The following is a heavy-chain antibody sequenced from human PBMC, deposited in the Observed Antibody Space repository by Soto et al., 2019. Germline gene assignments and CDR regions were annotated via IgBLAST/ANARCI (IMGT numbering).Heavy chain of an antibody. V-gene: IGHV4-30-4*01. CDR2: IYYSGST. CDR1: GDSISSGDYY. J-gene: IGHJ6*02. Sequence: QVQLQESGPGLVKPSQTLSLTCTVSGDSISSGDYYWSWIRQPPGKGLEWIGYIYYSGSTYYNPSLKSRFTISVDTSKNQFSLKLCSVTAADTAVYYCARGDYYDSSGYFPGGMDVWGQGTTVTVSS. CDR3: ARGDYYDSSGYFPGGMDV. D-gene: IGHD3-22*01.